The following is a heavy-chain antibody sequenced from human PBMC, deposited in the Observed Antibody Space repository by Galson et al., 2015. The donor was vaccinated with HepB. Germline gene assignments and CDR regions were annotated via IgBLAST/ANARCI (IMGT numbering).Heavy chain of an antibody. Sequence: SLRLSCAASGFMFRSYAMHWVRQAPGKGLEWVAVISYDGSNKYYADSVKGRFTISRDNSKNTLYLQMYSLRVEDTAVYYCARDGSDVQLWFGESLEGDNWGQGTLVTVSS. J-gene: IGHJ4*02. V-gene: IGHV3-30-3*01. CDR3: ARDGSDVQLWFGESLEGDN. CDR2: ISYDGSNK. D-gene: IGHD3-10*01. CDR1: GFMFRSYA.